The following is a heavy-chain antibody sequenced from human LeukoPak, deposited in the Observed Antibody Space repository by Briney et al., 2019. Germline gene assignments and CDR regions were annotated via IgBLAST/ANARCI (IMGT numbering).Heavy chain of an antibody. J-gene: IGHJ4*02. CDR2: IYSGGST. D-gene: IGHD3-22*01. CDR1: GLTVSSNY. Sequence: GGSLRLSCAASGLTVSSNYMSWVRQAPGKGLEWVSVIYSGGSTYYADSVKGRFTISRDNSKNTLYLQMNSLRAEDTAVYYCARGVRYYDSSGYPRGVFDCWGQGTLVTVSS. CDR3: ARGVRYYDSSGYPRGVFDC. V-gene: IGHV3-53*01.